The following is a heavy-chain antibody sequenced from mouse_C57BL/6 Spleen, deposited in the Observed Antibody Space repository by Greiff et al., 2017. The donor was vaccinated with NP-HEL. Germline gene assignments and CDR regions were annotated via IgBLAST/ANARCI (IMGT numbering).Heavy chain of an antibody. CDR3: ARKAGIYYDYDGFAY. V-gene: IGHV1-4*01. CDR1: GYTFTSYT. Sequence: QVQLQQSGAELARPGASVKMSCKASGYTFTSYTMHWVKQRPGQGLEWIGYINPSSGYTKYNQKFKDKATLTADKSSSTAYMQLSSLTSEDSAVYYCARKAGIYYDYDGFAYWGQGTLVTVSA. CDR2: INPSSGYT. J-gene: IGHJ3*01. D-gene: IGHD2-4*01.